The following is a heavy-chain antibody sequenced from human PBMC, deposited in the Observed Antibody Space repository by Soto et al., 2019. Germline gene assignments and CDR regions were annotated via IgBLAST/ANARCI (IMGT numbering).Heavy chain of an antibody. CDR1: GFTFSSNG. D-gene: IGHD3-22*01. CDR3: ARWVGGSMYDNSGKYDS. V-gene: IGHV3-30*03. CDR2: VSYDGSKT. Sequence: QVQLVESGGGVVQPGRSLRLTCAASGFTFSSNGMHWVRQAPGKGLEWVALVSYDGSKTYYADSVRGRFTISRENSENTLYLQMNSLRAEDTAVYYCARWVGGSMYDNSGKYDSWGQGTLVTVSS. J-gene: IGHJ5*01.